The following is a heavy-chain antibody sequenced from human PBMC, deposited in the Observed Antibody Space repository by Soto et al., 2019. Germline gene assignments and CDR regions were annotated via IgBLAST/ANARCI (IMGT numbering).Heavy chain of an antibody. V-gene: IGHV5-51*01. CDR3: ARLGGRGWGYYYYYGMDV. Sequence: EVQLVQSGAEVKKPGESLQISCKGSGYSFTSYWIGWVRQMPGKGLEWMGIIYPGDSDTRYSPSFQGQVTISADKSISTAYLQWSSLKASDTAMYYCARLGGRGWGYYYYYGMDVWGQGTTVTVSS. CDR1: GYSFTSYW. D-gene: IGHD3-16*01. J-gene: IGHJ6*02. CDR2: IYPGDSDT.